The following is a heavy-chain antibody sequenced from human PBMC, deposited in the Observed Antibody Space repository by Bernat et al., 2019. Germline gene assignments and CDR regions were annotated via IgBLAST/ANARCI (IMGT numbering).Heavy chain of an antibody. J-gene: IGHJ3*02. CDR3: ASLGYCSSTSCYAGNMHDAFDI. V-gene: IGHV4-39*01. D-gene: IGHD2-2*01. Sequence: QLQLQESGPGLVKPSETLSLTCTVSGCSISSSSYYWGWIRQPPGKGLEWIGRIYYSGSTYYNPSLKSRVTISVDTSKNQFSLELSSVTAADTAVYYCASLGYCSSTSCYAGNMHDAFDIWGQGTMVTVSS. CDR1: GCSISSSSYY. CDR2: IYYSGST.